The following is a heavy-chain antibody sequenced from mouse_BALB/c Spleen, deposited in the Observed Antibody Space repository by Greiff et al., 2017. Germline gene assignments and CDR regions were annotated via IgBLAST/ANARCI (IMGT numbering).Heavy chain of an antibody. V-gene: IGHV2-3*01. J-gene: IGHJ3*01. CDR1: GFSLPSYG. Sequence: QVQLQQSGPDLVAPSQSLSITCTVSGFSLPSYGVSWVRQPPGKGLEWLGVIWGDGSTNNHSALISRLSISQDNSKSQVFLKLNSLQTDDTATYYCAKYDYDAWFAYWGQGTMVTVSA. D-gene: IGHD2-4*01. CDR2: IWGDGST. CDR3: AKYDYDAWFAY.